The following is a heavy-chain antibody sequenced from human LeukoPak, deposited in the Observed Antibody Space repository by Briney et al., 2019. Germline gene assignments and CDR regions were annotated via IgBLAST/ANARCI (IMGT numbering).Heavy chain of an antibody. CDR3: ARDLSAYYDSSGYSHFDY. V-gene: IGHV1-18*01. CDR1: GYTFTSYG. D-gene: IGHD3-22*01. Sequence: ASVKVSCKASGYTFTSYGISWVRQAPGQGLEWMGWISTYNGNTNYAQKLQGRVTMTTDTSTSTAYMELRSLRSDDTAVYYCARDLSAYYDSSGYSHFDYWGQGTLVTVSS. CDR2: ISTYNGNT. J-gene: IGHJ4*02.